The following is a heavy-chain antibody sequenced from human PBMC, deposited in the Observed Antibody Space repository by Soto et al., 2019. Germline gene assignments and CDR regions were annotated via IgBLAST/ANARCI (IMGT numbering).Heavy chain of an antibody. CDR3: ARERDGYNYFGMDV. J-gene: IGHJ6*02. Sequence: ASVKVSCKASGGTFSSYAISWVRQAPGQGLEWMGGIIPIFGTANYAQKFQGRVTITADKSTSTAYMELSSLRSEDMAVYYCARERDGYNYFGMDVWGQGTTVTVSS. CDR2: IIPIFGTA. V-gene: IGHV1-69*06. CDR1: GGTFSSYA.